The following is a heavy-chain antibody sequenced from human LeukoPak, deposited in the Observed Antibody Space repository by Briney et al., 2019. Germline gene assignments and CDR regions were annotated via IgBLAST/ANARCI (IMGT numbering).Heavy chain of an antibody. Sequence: SETLSLTCAVYGGSISSYYWSWIRQPPGKGLEWIGYIFYTGSTNYNPSLKSRVTISVLTSKNRFSLKLSSVTAADTAVYYCAKSNGYGLVDIWGQGTMVTVSS. D-gene: IGHD3-10*01. CDR2: IFYTGST. V-gene: IGHV4-59*01. CDR1: GGSISSYY. J-gene: IGHJ3*02. CDR3: AKSNGYGLVDI.